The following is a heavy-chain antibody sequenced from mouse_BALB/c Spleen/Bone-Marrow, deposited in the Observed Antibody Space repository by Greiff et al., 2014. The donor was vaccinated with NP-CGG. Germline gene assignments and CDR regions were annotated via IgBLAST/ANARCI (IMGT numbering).Heavy chain of an antibody. J-gene: IGHJ4*01. CDR2: INFSGST. Sequence: EVMLVESGPSLVKPSQTLSLTCSVTGDSIPSGYWNWSRKFPANKLEYMGYINFSGSTYYNPSLKSRISITRDTSKNQYYLQLNSGTTEDTATYYCASGGPTMITYYAMDYWGQGTSVTVSS. D-gene: IGHD2-4*01. CDR3: ASGGPTMITYYAMDY. CDR1: GDSIPSGY. V-gene: IGHV3-8*02.